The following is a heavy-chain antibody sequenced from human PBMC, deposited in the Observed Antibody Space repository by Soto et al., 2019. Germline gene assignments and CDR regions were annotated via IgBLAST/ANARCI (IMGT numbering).Heavy chain of an antibody. CDR3: ARGGCSSTSCYYYYYGMDV. CDR1: GFTFSSYW. D-gene: IGHD2-2*01. Sequence: EVQLVESGGGLVQPGGSLRLSCAASGFTFSSYWMHWVRQAPGKGLVWVSRINSDGSSTSYADSVKGRFTISRDNAKNPLYLQMKSLRAEDTAVYYCARGGCSSTSCYYYYYGMDVWGEGTTVTVSS. J-gene: IGHJ6*04. CDR2: INSDGSST. V-gene: IGHV3-74*01.